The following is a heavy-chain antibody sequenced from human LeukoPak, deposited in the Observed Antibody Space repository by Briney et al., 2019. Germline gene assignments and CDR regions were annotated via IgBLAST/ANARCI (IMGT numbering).Heavy chain of an antibody. V-gene: IGHV3-74*01. CDR2: MNSDGSAT. Sequence: GGSLRLSCAASGFGFSNYWMHWVRQAPGEGLVWVTRMNSDGSATYYADSVQGRFTISRDNAKNTLYLQMNSLRAEDTAMYFCAKGPNYFDSWGQGTLVTVSS. CDR1: GFGFSNYW. J-gene: IGHJ4*02. CDR3: AKGPNYFDS.